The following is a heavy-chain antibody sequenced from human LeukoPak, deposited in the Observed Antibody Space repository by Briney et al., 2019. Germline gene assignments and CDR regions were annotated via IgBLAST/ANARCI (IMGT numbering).Heavy chain of an antibody. D-gene: IGHD6-19*01. CDR2: ISTSGSTI. J-gene: IGHJ3*02. Sequence: GGSLRLSCAASGFTFNIYEMNWVRQAPGKGLEWVSYISTSGSTIFYADSVKGRFTISRDNAKNSLYLQMNSLRAEDTAVYYCARDPRRQWLVHDAFDIWGQGTMVTVSS. CDR1: GFTFNIYE. CDR3: ARDPRRQWLVHDAFDI. V-gene: IGHV3-48*03.